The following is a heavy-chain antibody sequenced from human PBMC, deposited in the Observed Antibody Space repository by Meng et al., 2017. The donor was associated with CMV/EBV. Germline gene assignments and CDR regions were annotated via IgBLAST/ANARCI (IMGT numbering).Heavy chain of an antibody. V-gene: IGHV3-21*01. J-gene: IGHJ4*02. CDR2: ISSSSSYI. D-gene: IGHD3-16*01. CDR3: ASYEGSRSFDY. Sequence: GESLKISCAASGFTFSSYSMNWVRQAPGKGLEWVSSISSSSSYIYYADSVKGRFTISRDNAKNSLYLQMNSLRAEDTAVYYCASYEGSRSFDYWGQGTLVTVSS. CDR1: GFTFSSYS.